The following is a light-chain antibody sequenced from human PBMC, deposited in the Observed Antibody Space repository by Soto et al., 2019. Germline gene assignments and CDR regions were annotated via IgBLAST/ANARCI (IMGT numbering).Light chain of an antibody. CDR3: QRYSDWPPWT. V-gene: IGKV3D-15*01. J-gene: IGKJ1*01. Sequence: EIVMTQSPATLSVSPGERATLSCRASQSVSSNLAWYQQKPGQAPRLLISGASSRATGIPDRFSGSWSGTDFTLTISRLEPEDFAVYYCQRYSDWPPWTFGQGTKVDIK. CDR2: GAS. CDR1: QSVSSN.